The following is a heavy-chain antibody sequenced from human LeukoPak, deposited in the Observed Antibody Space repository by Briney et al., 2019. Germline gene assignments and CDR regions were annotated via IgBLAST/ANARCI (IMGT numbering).Heavy chain of an antibody. CDR1: GYTLSELS. D-gene: IGHD5-12*01. J-gene: IGHJ4*02. CDR2: IDPEDGET. Sequence: GASVTVSCKVSGYTLSELSMHWVRQAPGKGLEWVGGIDPEDGETIYAQNFQASVTMPEDTSTDTAYMELSSLTSDDTAVYYRATGGYSGYAPYWGQGTLVTVSS. V-gene: IGHV1-24*01. CDR3: ATGGYSGYAPY.